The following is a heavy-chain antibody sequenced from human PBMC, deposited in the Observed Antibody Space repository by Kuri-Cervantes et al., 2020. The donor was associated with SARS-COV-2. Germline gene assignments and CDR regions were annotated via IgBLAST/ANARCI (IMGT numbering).Heavy chain of an antibody. J-gene: IGHJ4*02. CDR3: GTRLYDYVWGSYRSRPDY. CDR1: GGTFSSYA. CDR2: IIPIFGTA. V-gene: IGHV1-69*13. D-gene: IGHD3-16*02. Sequence: SVKVSCKASGGTFSSYAISWVRQAPGQGLEWMGGIIPIFGTANYAQKFQGRVTITADESTSTAYMELSSLRSEDTAMYYCGTRLYDYVWGSYRSRPDYWGQGTLVTVSS.